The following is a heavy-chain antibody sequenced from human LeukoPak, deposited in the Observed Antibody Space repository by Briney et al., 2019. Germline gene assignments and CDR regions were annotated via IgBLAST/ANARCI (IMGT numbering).Heavy chain of an antibody. V-gene: IGHV4-30-2*01. CDR2: IYHSGST. J-gene: IGHJ5*02. CDR1: GGSISSGGYY. CDR3: ARGAPNWFDP. Sequence: PSQTLSLTCTVSGGSISSGGYYWSWIRQPPGKGLEWIGYIYHSGSTYYNPSLKSRVTISVDRSKNQFSLKLSSVTAADTAVYYCARGAPNWFDPWGQGTLVTVSS.